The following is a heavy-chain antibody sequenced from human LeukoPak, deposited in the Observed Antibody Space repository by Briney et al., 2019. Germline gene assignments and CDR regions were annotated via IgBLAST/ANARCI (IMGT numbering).Heavy chain of an antibody. D-gene: IGHD2/OR15-2a*01. J-gene: IGHJ4*02. V-gene: IGHV3-23*01. CDR2: ISGSGGST. Sequence: GGSLRLSCAASGFTFSSYAMSWVRQAPGKGLEWVSVISGSGGSTYYADSVKGRFTISRDNSKNTLYLQMNSLRAEDTAVYYCASTEYSRIDYWGQGTLATVSS. CDR1: GFTFSSYA. CDR3: ASTEYSRIDY.